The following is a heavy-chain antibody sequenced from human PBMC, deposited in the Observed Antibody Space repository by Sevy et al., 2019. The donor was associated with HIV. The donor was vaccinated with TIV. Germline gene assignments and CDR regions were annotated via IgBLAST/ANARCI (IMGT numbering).Heavy chain of an antibody. CDR1: GGTFSSYA. Sequence: ASVKVSCKASGGTFSSYAISWVRQAPGQGLEWMGGIIPIFGTANYAQKFQGRVTITAGESTSTAYMELSSLRSEDTAVYYCARGNSDYIYYYYGMDVWGQGTTVTVSS. J-gene: IGHJ6*02. V-gene: IGHV1-69*13. CDR2: IIPIFGTA. D-gene: IGHD4-4*01. CDR3: ARGNSDYIYYYYGMDV.